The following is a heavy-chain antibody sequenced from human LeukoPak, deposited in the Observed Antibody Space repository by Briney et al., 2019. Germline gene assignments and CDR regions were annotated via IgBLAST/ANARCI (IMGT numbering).Heavy chain of an antibody. CDR1: GFTFDSYW. Sequence: GGSLRLSCVASGFTFDSYWMTWVRQAPGKGLEWVANIKQDGSKRNYVDSVKGRFTISRDNAKNSLFLQMNSLRAEDTAVYYCARAMDCWGQGTLVTVSS. CDR3: ARAMDC. D-gene: IGHD2-2*01. J-gene: IGHJ4*02. V-gene: IGHV3-7*03. CDR2: IKQDGSKR.